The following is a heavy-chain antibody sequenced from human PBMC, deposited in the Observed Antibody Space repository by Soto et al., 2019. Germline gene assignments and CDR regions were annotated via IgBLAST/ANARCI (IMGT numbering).Heavy chain of an antibody. CDR3: ARRDSGYDFDY. Sequence: SETLSLTCAVYGGSFSGYYWSWIRQPPGKGLEWIGEINHSGSTNYNPSLKSRVTISVDTSKNQFSLKLSSVTAADTAVYYCARRDSGYDFDYWGQGTLVTVSS. CDR2: INHSGST. D-gene: IGHD5-12*01. V-gene: IGHV4-34*01. J-gene: IGHJ4*02. CDR1: GGSFSGYY.